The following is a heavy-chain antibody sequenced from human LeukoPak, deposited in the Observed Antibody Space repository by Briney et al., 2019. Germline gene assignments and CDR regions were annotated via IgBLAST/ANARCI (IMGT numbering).Heavy chain of an antibody. CDR2: IKSTGSST. D-gene: IGHD5-24*01. V-gene: IGHV3-23*05. CDR1: GFTFSSYA. Sequence: GGSLRLSCAASGFTFSSYAMSWVRQAPGKGLGWVSSIKSTGSSTYYGDAVKGRFTISRGNSENTVYLQMHSLRAEDTALYYCAKDRREGYPRDSFDVWGQGTAVTVSS. CDR3: AKDRREGYPRDSFDV. J-gene: IGHJ3*01.